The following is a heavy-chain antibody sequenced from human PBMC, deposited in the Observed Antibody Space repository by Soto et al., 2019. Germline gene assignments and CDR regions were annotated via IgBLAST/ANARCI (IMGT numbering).Heavy chain of an antibody. V-gene: IGHV4-39*01. CDR2: IYYSGST. CDR1: GGSISSSSYY. Sequence: QLQLQESGPGLVKPSETLSLTCTVSGGSISSSSYYWGWIRQPPGKGLEWIGSIYYSGSTYYNPSLKSRVTISVDTSKNQFSLKLSSVTAADTAVYYCARHGIVGATWGNQPPDYWGQGTLVTVSS. J-gene: IGHJ4*02. D-gene: IGHD1-26*01. CDR3: ARHGIVGATWGNQPPDY.